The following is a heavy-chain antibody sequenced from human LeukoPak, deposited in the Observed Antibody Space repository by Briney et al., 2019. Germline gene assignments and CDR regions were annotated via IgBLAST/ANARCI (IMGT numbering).Heavy chain of an antibody. J-gene: IGHJ4*02. CDR2: IRNKDDTYTT. CDR3: ASLTGDY. V-gene: IGHV3-72*01. Sequence: PGGSLRLSCAASGFRFSDQYMDWVRQAPGKGLEWVGRIRNKDDTYTTDYATSVKGRFTISRDDSKNSLYLQMNSLKTEDTAVYYCASLTGDYWGQGTLVTVSS. D-gene: IGHD1-14*01. CDR1: GFRFSDQY.